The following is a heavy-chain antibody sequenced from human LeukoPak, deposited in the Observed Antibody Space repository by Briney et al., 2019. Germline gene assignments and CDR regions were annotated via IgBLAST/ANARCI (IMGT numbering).Heavy chain of an antibody. CDR1: GGSISSYY. CDR2: IHYSGST. CDR3: AREKITVTTRAWFDP. Sequence: SETLSLTCTVSGGSISSYYWSWIRQPPGKGLEWIGYIHYSGSTNNNPSLKSRVTISVDTSKNQFPLKLSSVTAADTAVYYCAREKITVTTRAWFDPWGQGTLVTVSS. D-gene: IGHD4-17*01. J-gene: IGHJ5*02. V-gene: IGHV4-59*01.